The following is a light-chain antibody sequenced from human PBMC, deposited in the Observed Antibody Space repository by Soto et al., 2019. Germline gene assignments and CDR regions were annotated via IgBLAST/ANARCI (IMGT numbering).Light chain of an antibody. CDR3: QQYNTWPPIT. J-gene: IGKJ5*01. Sequence: EIVMTQSPATLSVSPGERATLSCRASQSVSSNLAWYQQKPGQAPRLLIYGASTRATGIPARFSGSGSGTEFTLTISSLQSEDFEVYYCQQYNTWPPITFGQGTRLAIK. CDR2: GAS. CDR1: QSVSSN. V-gene: IGKV3-15*01.